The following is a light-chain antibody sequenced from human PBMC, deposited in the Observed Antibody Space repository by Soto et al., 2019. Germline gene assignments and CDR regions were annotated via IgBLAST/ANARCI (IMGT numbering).Light chain of an antibody. CDR3: QQYDFCPHA. CDR1: QSISNN. J-gene: IGKJ3*01. CDR2: DAS. Sequence: EIVMTQSQATLSVSPGERATLSCRASQSISNNLAWYQQKPGQPPRILIFDASTRASGTSARFSGSGSGTEFTLTISSLQSEDFALYHCQQYDFCPHAFGPGTKVD. V-gene: IGKV3-15*01.